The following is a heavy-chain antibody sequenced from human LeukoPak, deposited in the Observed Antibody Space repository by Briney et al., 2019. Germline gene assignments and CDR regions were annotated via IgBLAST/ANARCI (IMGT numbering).Heavy chain of an antibody. CDR3: ARDGSDAFDI. CDR2: IYYSGST. D-gene: IGHD5-12*01. J-gene: IGHJ3*02. V-gene: IGHV4-39*07. Sequence: PSETLSLTCTVSGGSISSSSYYWGWIRQPPGKGLEWIGSIYYSGSTYYNPSLKSRVTISVDTSKNQFSLKLSSVTAAGTAVYYCARDGSDAFDIWGQGTMVTVSS. CDR1: GGSISSSSYY.